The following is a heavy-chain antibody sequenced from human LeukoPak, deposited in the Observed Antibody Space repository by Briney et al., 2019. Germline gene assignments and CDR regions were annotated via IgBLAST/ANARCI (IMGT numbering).Heavy chain of an antibody. Sequence: SETLSLTCTVSGYSISSGYYWCCIRQPPGKGLEWIETIYHSGSTYYNPSLKSRVTISVDTSKNQFSLELTSVTAADTAVYYCARVRGYCSSTICYRYYFDYWGQGTLVTVSS. CDR1: GYSISSGYY. D-gene: IGHD2-2*01. CDR3: ARVRGYCSSTICYRYYFDY. J-gene: IGHJ4*02. CDR2: IYHSGST. V-gene: IGHV4-38-2*02.